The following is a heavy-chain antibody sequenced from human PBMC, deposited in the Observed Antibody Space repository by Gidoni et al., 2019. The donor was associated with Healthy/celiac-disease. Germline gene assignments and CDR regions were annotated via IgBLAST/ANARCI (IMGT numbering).Heavy chain of an antibody. CDR3: AAAIVVVPAPMFDY. CDR1: GGSISSSSYY. Sequence: QLQLQDSGPGLVKPSETLSLTCPVSGGSISSSSYYWGWIRQPPGKGREWIGSIYYSGSTYYNPSLKSRVTISVDTSKNQFSLKLSSVTAADTAVYYCAAAIVVVPAPMFDYWGQGTLVTVSS. V-gene: IGHV4-39*01. D-gene: IGHD2-2*01. CDR2: IYYSGST. J-gene: IGHJ4*02.